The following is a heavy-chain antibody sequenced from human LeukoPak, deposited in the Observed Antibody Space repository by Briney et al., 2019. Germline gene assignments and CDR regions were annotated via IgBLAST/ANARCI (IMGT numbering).Heavy chain of an antibody. CDR1: GASIGSGSFY. Sequence: SETLSLTCTVSGASIGSGSFYWGWIRQPPGKGLEWIGNIYFSGTTYYNPSLKSRVTISVDTSKNQFSLKLSSVTAADTAFYYCATTSAWPDWYFDLWGRGTLVTVSS. D-gene: IGHD6-19*01. V-gene: IGHV4-39*07. CDR2: IYFSGTT. CDR3: ATTSAWPDWYFDL. J-gene: IGHJ2*01.